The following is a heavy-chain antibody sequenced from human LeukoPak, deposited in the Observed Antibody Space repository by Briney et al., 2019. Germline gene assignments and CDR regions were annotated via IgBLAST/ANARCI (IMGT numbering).Heavy chain of an antibody. Sequence: GGSLRLSCAASGFTFSSYAMSWVRQAPGKGLEWVSAISGSGGSTYYADSVKGRFTIPRDHSKNTLYLQMNSLRAEDTAVYYCGKNLYSSGWSFDYWGQGTLVTVSS. J-gene: IGHJ4*02. V-gene: IGHV3-23*01. D-gene: IGHD6-19*01. CDR1: GFTFSSYA. CDR2: ISGSGGST. CDR3: GKNLYSSGWSFDY.